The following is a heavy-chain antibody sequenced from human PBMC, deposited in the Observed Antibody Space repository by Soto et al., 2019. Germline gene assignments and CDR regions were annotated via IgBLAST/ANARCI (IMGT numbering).Heavy chain of an antibody. Sequence: GASVKVSCKASECTFSNYAISWVRQAPGQGLEWMGGIIPIFATANYAQKFQGRVTITADESTSTAYMELSSLRSEDTAVYYCARGWGLDSSDYYYAYWGQGTLVTVSS. CDR3: ARGWGLDSSDYYYAY. J-gene: IGHJ4*02. V-gene: IGHV1-69*13. CDR2: IIPIFATA. D-gene: IGHD3-22*01. CDR1: ECTFSNYA.